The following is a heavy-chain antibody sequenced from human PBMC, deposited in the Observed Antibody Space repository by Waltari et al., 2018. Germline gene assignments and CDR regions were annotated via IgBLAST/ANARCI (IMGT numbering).Heavy chain of an antibody. Sequence: QVPLVPAGAEVKKPGSSMKVSCKASGGTFSSYAISWVRQAPGQGLEWMGGITPIFGTANYAQKFQGRVTITTDEATSTAYLELSSLRSEDTAVYYWARDLYEILTGYYPDWGQGTLATVSS. CDR1: GGTFSSYA. V-gene: IGHV1-69*05. D-gene: IGHD3-9*01. J-gene: IGHJ4*02. CDR3: ARDLYEILTGYYPD. CDR2: ITPIFGTA.